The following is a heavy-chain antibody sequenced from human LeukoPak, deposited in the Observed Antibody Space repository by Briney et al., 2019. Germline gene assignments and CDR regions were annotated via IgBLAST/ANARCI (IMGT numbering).Heavy chain of an antibody. J-gene: IGHJ4*02. CDR3: AREIVVVPAATIDPGAYFDY. CDR1: GFTFSSYS. D-gene: IGHD2-2*01. Sequence: GGSLRLSCAASGFTFSSYSMNWVRQAPGKGLEWVSSISSSSSYIYYADSVKGRFTISRDNAKNSLYLQMNSLRAEDTAVYYCAREIVVVPAATIDPGAYFDYWGQGTLVTVSS. CDR2: ISSSSSYI. V-gene: IGHV3-21*01.